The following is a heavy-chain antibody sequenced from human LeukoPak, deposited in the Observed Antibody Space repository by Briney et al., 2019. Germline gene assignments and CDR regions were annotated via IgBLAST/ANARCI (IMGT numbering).Heavy chain of an antibody. CDR2: ISGSGGST. J-gene: IGHJ4*02. V-gene: IGHV3-23*01. Sequence: GGSLRLSCAASGFTFSSYAMSWVRQAPGKGLEWVSAISGSGGSTYYADSVKGRFTISRDNSKNTLYLQMNSLRAEDTAVYYCAKVLRWDSSGGIDYWGPGTLVTVSS. CDR1: GFTFSSYA. D-gene: IGHD3-22*01. CDR3: AKVLRWDSSGGIDY.